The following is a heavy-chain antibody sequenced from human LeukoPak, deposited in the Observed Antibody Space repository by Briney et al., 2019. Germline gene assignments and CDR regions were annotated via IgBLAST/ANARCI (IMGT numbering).Heavy chain of an antibody. CDR2: IYHSGST. J-gene: IGHJ6*03. D-gene: IGHD6-13*01. CDR1: GGSISSSSYY. Sequence: SETLSLTCTVSGGSISSSSYYWGWIRQPPGKGLEWIGSIYHSGSTYYNPSLKSRVTIAVETSKNQFSLKLSSVTAADTAVYYCAGYSRSSWYYYYYMDVWGKGTTVTVSS. CDR3: AGYSRSSWYYYYYMDV. V-gene: IGHV4-39*07.